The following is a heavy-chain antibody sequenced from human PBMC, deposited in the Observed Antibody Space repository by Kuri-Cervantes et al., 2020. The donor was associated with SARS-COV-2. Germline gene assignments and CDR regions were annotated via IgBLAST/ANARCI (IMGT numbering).Heavy chain of an antibody. J-gene: IGHJ4*02. V-gene: IGHV3-30*18. CDR3: AKDFVYYYDSSGYLFDY. D-gene: IGHD3-22*01. CDR2: ISYDGINK. CDR1: GFTFNSYG. Sequence: GESLKISCAASGFTFNSYGIHWVRQAPGKGLEWVALISYDGINKYYADSVKGRFTISRDNSKNTLYLQMNSLRAEDTAVYYCAKDFVYYYDSSGYLFDYWGQGTLVTVSS.